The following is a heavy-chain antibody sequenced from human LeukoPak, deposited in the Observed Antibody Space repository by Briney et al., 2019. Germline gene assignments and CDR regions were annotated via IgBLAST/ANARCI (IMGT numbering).Heavy chain of an antibody. J-gene: IGHJ4*02. CDR1: GGSISSGGYS. Sequence: SETLSLTCADSGGSISSGGYSWSWIRQPPGKGLEWIGNIYHSGSTYYNPSLKSRVTISVDRSKNQFSLKLSSVTAADTAVYYCARARYCSGGSCYYFDYWGQGTLVTVSS. D-gene: IGHD2-15*01. CDR2: IYHSGST. V-gene: IGHV4-30-2*01. CDR3: ARARYCSGGSCYYFDY.